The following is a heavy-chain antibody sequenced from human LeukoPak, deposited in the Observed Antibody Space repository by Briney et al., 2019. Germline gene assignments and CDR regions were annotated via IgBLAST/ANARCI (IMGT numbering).Heavy chain of an antibody. V-gene: IGHV4-59*01. D-gene: IGHD3-22*01. CDR1: GGSISSYY. CDR2: IYFRGNT. Sequence: SETLSLTCTVSGGSISSYYWSWIRQPPGKGLEWIGYIYFRGNTNYNPSLKSRVTISLDTSNNQFSLKLNSVTAADTAVYYCARVRGTYYYDSSGYSLDYWGQGTLVTVSS. CDR3: ARVRGTYYYDSSGYSLDY. J-gene: IGHJ4*02.